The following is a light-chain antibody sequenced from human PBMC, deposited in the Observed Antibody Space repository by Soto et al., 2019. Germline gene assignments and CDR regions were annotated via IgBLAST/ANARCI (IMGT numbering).Light chain of an antibody. CDR2: GAS. J-gene: IGKJ4*01. CDR3: QQYNNWPGT. Sequence: EIVLTLSAATLSLSQRERATLSCMASQSVSSYVAWYQQKPGQAPRLLIYGASSRATGIPTRFSGSGSGTEFTLTIDSLQSEDFAIYFCQQYNNWPGTFGGGTKVAIK. CDR1: QSVSSY. V-gene: IGKV3-15*01.